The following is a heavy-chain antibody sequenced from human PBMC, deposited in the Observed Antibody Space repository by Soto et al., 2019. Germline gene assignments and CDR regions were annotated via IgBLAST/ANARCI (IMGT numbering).Heavy chain of an antibody. J-gene: IGHJ6*02. V-gene: IGHV3-48*02. CDR3: ARDGPPMYYDFWSGPEYYYGMDV. Sequence: QTGGSLRLSCAASGFTFSSYSMNWVRQAPGKGLEWVSYISSSSSTIYYADSVKGRFTISRDNAKNSLYLQMNSLRDEDTAVYYCARDGPPMYYDFWSGPEYYYGMDVWGQGTTVTVSS. CDR1: GFTFSSYS. D-gene: IGHD3-3*01. CDR2: ISSSSSTI.